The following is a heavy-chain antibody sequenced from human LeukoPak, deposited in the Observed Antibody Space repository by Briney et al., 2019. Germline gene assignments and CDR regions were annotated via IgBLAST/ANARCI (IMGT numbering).Heavy chain of an antibody. D-gene: IGHD4-17*01. CDR3: AGPTVTTDYYYYGMDV. CDR2: IYSGGST. V-gene: IGHV3-53*01. J-gene: IGHJ6*02. CDR1: GFTFKNED. Sequence: PGGSLRLSCAGSGFTFKNEDMTWVRQAPGKGLEWVSVIYSGGSTYYADSVKGRFTISRDNSKNTLYLQMNSLRAEDTAVYYCAGPTVTTDYYYYGMDVWGQGTTVTVSS.